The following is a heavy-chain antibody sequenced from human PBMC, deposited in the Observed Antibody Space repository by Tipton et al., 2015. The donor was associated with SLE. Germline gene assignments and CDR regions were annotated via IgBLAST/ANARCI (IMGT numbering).Heavy chain of an antibody. J-gene: IGHJ1*01. CDR1: GGSISSVSSY. CDR3: AMGSFTILGVARAEFVQH. CDR2: IYTSGGT. D-gene: IGHD3-3*01. Sequence: TLSLTCTVSGGSISSVSSYWSWIRQSAGKGLEWIGRIYTSGGTNYNPSLKSRVTISVDTSKNQFSLKLSSVTAADTAMYFCAMGSFTILGVARAEFVQHWGGGTLVTVSS. V-gene: IGHV4-61*02.